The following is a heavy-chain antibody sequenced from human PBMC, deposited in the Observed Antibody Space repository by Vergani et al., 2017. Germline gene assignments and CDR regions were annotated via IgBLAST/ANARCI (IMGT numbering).Heavy chain of an antibody. CDR3: ARGVSSSWYGHYYYMDV. J-gene: IGHJ6*03. V-gene: IGHV1-69*01. CDR2: IIPIFGTA. Sequence: QVQLVQSGAEVKKPGSSVKVSCKASGGTFSSYAISWVRQAPGQGLEWMGGIIPIFGTANYAQKFQGRVTITADESTSTAYRELSSLRSEDTAVYYCARGVSSSWYGHYYYMDVWGKGTTVTVSS. CDR1: GGTFSSYA. D-gene: IGHD6-13*01.